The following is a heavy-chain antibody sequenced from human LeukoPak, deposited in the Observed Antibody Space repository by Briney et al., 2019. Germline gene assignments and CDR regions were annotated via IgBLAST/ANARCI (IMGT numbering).Heavy chain of an antibody. J-gene: IGHJ4*02. CDR3: ARDGGYSYGYGFDY. CDR2: INSDGTST. CDR1: GFTFSNYW. D-gene: IGHD5-18*01. Sequence: GGSLRLSCAASGFTFSNYWMHWVRHAPGKGLMWVSHINSDGTSTTYADSVKGRFTISRDNAKNTLYLQMNSLRAEDTAVYYCARDGGYSYGYGFDYWGQGTLVTVSS. V-gene: IGHV3-74*01.